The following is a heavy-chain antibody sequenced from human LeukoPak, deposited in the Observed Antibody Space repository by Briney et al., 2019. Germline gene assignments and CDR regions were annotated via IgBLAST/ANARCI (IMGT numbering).Heavy chain of an antibody. CDR1: GYTFTNYG. J-gene: IGHJ4*02. D-gene: IGHD6-13*01. Sequence: ASVKVSCKTSGYTFTNYGLSWGRQAPGQGLEWMGWISAYNGNTDYAQNLQGRVTSTTDTSTTTAYMELRSLGSDDTAVYYCARDQSLVAYSSTWFDYWGQGTLVTVSS. CDR3: ARDQSLVAYSSTWFDY. CDR2: ISAYNGNT. V-gene: IGHV1-18*01.